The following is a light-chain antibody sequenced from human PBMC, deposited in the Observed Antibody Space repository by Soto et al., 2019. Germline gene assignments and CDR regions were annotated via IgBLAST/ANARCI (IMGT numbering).Light chain of an antibody. J-gene: IGKJ1*01. CDR2: GAS. V-gene: IGKV3D-15*01. Sequence: EIVMTQSPATLSVSPGERATLSCRASQSISSDVAWYQQRPGQAPRLLITGASNRATGVADRFSGSGSGTDFTLTISRLEPEDFAVYYCHQYGDSPQTFGQGTKVDIK. CDR1: QSISSD. CDR3: HQYGDSPQT.